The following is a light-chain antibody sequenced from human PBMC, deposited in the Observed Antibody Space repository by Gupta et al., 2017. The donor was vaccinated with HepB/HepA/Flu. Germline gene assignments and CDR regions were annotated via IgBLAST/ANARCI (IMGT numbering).Light chain of an antibody. CDR2: DDR. J-gene: IGLJ1*01. Sequence: SSVLTQPPSVPVSTGTTARSTCGGNNIRSKSVHWYQQKPGQAPVLVVYDDRYRPAGIPGRFSGSNSGNTATLTIRRVDEGEEADYYGQGEESSSDYVFGTGTKVTVL. V-gene: IGLV3-21*03. CDR3: QGEESSSDYV. CDR1: NIRSKS.